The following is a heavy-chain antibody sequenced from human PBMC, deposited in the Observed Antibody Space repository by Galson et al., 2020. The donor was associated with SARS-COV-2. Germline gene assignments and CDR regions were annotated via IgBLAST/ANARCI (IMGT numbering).Heavy chain of an antibody. CDR2: IWFDGSNK. CDR3: ARDLSWYSTGCLEY. Sequence: GGSLRLSCAASGFTFSRYGMHWVRQAPGKGLEWVAVIWFDGSNKYYADSVKGRFTISRDNSKNTLYLEMNSLRAEDTAVYYCARDLSWYSTGCLEYWGQGTLVTVSP. D-gene: IGHD6-19*01. CDR1: GFTFSRYG. V-gene: IGHV3-33*01. J-gene: IGHJ4*02.